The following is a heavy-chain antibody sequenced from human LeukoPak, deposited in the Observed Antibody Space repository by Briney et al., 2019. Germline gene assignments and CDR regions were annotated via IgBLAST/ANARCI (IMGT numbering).Heavy chain of an antibody. CDR1: GGSISSSSYY. Sequence: PSETLSLTCTVSGGSISSSSYYWGWIRQPPGKGLEWIGSIYYSGSTYYNPSLKSRVTISVDTSKNQFSLKLSSVTAADTAVYYCARLNCDILTGYYPENYWGQGTLVTVSS. J-gene: IGHJ4*02. D-gene: IGHD3-9*01. V-gene: IGHV4-39*01. CDR2: IYYSGST. CDR3: ARLNCDILTGYYPENY.